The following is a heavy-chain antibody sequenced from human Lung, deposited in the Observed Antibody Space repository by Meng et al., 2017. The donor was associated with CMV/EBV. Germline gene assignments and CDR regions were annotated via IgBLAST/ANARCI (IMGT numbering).Heavy chain of an antibody. CDR1: GFTFNSDA. D-gene: IGHD1-14*01. CDR3: AKDWPTKPHD. Sequence: SXKISCAAPGFTFNSDAMSWVRQAPGKGLEWVSAISGSGGSTYYADSVKGRFTISRDNSKNTLYLQMNSLRAEDTAVYYCAKDWPTKPHDWGQGTLVTVSS. CDR2: ISGSGGST. V-gene: IGHV3-23*01. J-gene: IGHJ4*02.